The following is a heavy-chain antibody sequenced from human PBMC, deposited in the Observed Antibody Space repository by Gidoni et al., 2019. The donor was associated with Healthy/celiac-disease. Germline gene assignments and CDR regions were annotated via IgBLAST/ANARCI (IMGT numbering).Heavy chain of an antibody. CDR2: ISAYNGNT. CDR1: GYTFTSYG. J-gene: IGHJ4*02. D-gene: IGHD3-22*01. CDR3: ARDHYYYSSGYCMRCFDY. Sequence: QVQLVQSGAEVKKPGASVKVSCKPSGYTFTSYGISWVRQAPGHGLEWMRWISAYNGNTNYAQKLQGRVTMTTDTSTSTAYMELRSLRSDDTAVYYCARDHYYYSSGYCMRCFDYWGQVTLVTVSS. V-gene: IGHV1-18*01.